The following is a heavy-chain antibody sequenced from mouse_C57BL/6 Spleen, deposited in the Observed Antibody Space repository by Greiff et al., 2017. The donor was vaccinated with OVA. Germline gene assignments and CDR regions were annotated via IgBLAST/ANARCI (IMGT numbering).Heavy chain of an antibody. CDR3: ARDGRDWYFDV. J-gene: IGHJ1*03. V-gene: IGHV5-4*01. CDR1: GFTFSSYA. Sequence: EVKLVESGGGLVKPGGSLKLSCAASGFTFSSYAMSWVRQTPEKRLEWVATISDGGSYTYYPDNVKGRFTISRDNAKNNLYLQMSHLKSEDTAMYYCARDGRDWYFDVWGTGTTVTVSS. CDR2: ISDGGSYT. D-gene: IGHD4-1*01.